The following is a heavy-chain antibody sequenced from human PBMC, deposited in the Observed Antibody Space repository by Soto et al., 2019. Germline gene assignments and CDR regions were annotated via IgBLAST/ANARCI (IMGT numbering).Heavy chain of an antibody. V-gene: IGHV4-34*01. CDR2: INHSGST. Sequence: QVQLQQWGAGLLKPSETLSLTCAVYGGSFSGYYWSWIRQPPGKGLEWIGEINHSGSTNYNPSLKSRVTISVDTSKNQFSLKLSSVTAADTAVYYCARARRGRPATSDYWGQGTLVTVSS. CDR3: ARARRGRPATSDY. D-gene: IGHD3-10*01. CDR1: GGSFSGYY. J-gene: IGHJ4*02.